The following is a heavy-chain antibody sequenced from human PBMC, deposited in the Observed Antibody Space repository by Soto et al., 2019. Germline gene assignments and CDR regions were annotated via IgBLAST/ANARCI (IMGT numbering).Heavy chain of an antibody. D-gene: IGHD6-19*01. J-gene: IGHJ4*02. Sequence: QVQLVQSGAEVKKPGASVKVSCKASGYTFTSYDINCVRQATGQGLEWMGWMNPNSGNTGYEQKFQGRVTMTRNTSISTAYMELSSLRSEDTAVYYCARGPYSSGWYWYYYFDYWGQGTLVTVSS. V-gene: IGHV1-8*01. CDR2: MNPNSGNT. CDR1: GYTFTSYD. CDR3: ARGPYSSGWYWYYYFDY.